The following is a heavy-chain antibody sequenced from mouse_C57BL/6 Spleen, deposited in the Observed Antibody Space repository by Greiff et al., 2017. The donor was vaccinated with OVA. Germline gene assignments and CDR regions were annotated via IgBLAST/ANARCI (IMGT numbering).Heavy chain of an antibody. V-gene: IGHV1-22*01. CDR2: INPNNGGT. J-gene: IGHJ1*03. CDR1: GYTFTDYN. D-gene: IGHD1-1*01. CDR3: ARHYGSSYVGYFDV. Sequence: VQLQQSGPELVKPGASVKMSCKASGYTFTDYNMHWVKQSHGKSLEWTGYINPNNGGTSYNQKFKGKATLTVNTSSSTAYMELRSLTSEDSAVYYCARHYGSSYVGYFDVWGTGTTVTVSS.